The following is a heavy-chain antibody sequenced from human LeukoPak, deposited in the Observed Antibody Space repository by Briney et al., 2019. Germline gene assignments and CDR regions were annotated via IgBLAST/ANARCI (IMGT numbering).Heavy chain of an antibody. CDR3: AREGPYCGGDCRALDY. Sequence: PSETLSLTCAVYGGXFSGYYWSWIRQPPGKGLEWIGEINHSGSTNYNPSLKSRVTISVDTSKNQFSLKLSSVTAADTAVYYCAREGPYCGGDCRALDYWGQGTLVTVSS. D-gene: IGHD2-21*02. CDR1: GGXFSGYY. CDR2: INHSGST. J-gene: IGHJ4*02. V-gene: IGHV4-34*01.